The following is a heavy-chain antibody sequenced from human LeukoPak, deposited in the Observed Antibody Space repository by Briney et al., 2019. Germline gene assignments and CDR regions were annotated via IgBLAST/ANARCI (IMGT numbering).Heavy chain of an antibody. Sequence: SGGSLRLSCAASGFTFSSYGMHWVRQAPGKGLEWVAVISYDGSNKYYADSVKGRFTISRDNSKNTLYLQMNSLRSDDTAVFYCARGFPPRRNYDRSGYYSYFFDYWGQGTLVTVSS. J-gene: IGHJ4*02. CDR2: ISYDGSNK. V-gene: IGHV3-30*03. D-gene: IGHD3-22*01. CDR3: ARGFPPRRNYDRSGYYSYFFDY. CDR1: GFTFSSYG.